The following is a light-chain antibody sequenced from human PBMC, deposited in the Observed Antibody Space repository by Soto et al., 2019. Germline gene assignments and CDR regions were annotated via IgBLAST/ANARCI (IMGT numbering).Light chain of an antibody. J-gene: IGKJ5*01. CDR3: QHYGSSLSIT. Sequence: EIVLAQSPGTLSLSPGERVTLSCRASQSVSSSYLAWYQQKPGQAPRLLIYGASSRATDISDRFSGSGSGTDFTLTISRLEPEDFAVYYCQHYGSSLSITFGQGTRLEIK. CDR2: GAS. CDR1: QSVSSSY. V-gene: IGKV3-20*01.